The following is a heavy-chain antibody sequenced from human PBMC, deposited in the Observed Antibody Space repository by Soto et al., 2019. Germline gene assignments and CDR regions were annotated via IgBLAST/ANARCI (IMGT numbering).Heavy chain of an antibody. V-gene: IGHV3-53*01. Sequence: EVQLVESGGGLIQPGGSLRLSCAASGFTVSSNYMSWVRQAPGKGLEWVSVIYSGGGTYYVDSVKGRFTISRDNSKNTLYLQMNSLRAEDTAVYYCARDTYYYDSSGYYYYYYGMDVWGQGTTVTVSS. J-gene: IGHJ6*02. D-gene: IGHD3-22*01. CDR1: GFTVSSNY. CDR2: IYSGGGT. CDR3: ARDTYYYDSSGYYYYYYGMDV.